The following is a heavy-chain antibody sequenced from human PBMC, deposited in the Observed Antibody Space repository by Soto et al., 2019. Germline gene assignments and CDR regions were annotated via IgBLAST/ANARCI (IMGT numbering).Heavy chain of an antibody. D-gene: IGHD6-6*01. Sequence: RSETLSLTCSVSGGSMRNYYWNWIRQPPGRGLEWIGYVYHSGSTNYNPSLKSRVSMSVDVSRNHFSLTLHSVTAADTAVYFCTSSYSTSSSPDYWGQGTLVTVSS. CDR2: VYHSGST. CDR1: GGSMRNYY. V-gene: IGHV4-59*01. J-gene: IGHJ4*02. CDR3: TSSYSTSSSPDY.